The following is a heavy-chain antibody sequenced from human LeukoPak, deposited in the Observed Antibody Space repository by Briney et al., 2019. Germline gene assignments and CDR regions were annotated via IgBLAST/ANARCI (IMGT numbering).Heavy chain of an antibody. CDR3: ARGVRVDAFDI. CDR1: GGSISSGGYS. D-gene: IGHD3-3*01. V-gene: IGHV4-30-2*01. CDR2: IYHSGST. J-gene: IGHJ3*02. Sequence: SQTLSLTCAVSGGSISSGGYSWSWIRQPPGKGLEWIGYIYHSGSTYYNPSLKSRVTISVDRSKNQFSLKLSSVTAAGTAVYYCARGVRVDAFDIWGQGTMVTVSS.